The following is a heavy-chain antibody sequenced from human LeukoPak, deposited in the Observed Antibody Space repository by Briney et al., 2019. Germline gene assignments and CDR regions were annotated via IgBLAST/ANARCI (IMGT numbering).Heavy chain of an antibody. D-gene: IGHD3-22*01. V-gene: IGHV1-24*01. CDR1: GYTFTSYA. J-gene: IGHJ4*02. Sequence: ASVKVSCKASGYTFTSYAMNWVRQAPGKGLEWMGGFDPEDGETIYAQKFQGRVTMTEDTSTDTAYMELSSLRSEDTAVYYCATDSSGYSLWGQGTLVTVSS. CDR2: FDPEDGET. CDR3: ATDSSGYSL.